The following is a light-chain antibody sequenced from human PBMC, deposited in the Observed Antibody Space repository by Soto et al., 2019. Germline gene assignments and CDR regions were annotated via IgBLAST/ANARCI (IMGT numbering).Light chain of an antibody. Sequence: QSVLIQPPSASGSPGQSVAISCTGTSSDVGGYNYVSWYQQHPGKAPKLMIYEVNKRPSGVPDRFSGSKSGNTASLTVSGLQAEDEADYYCSSYAGSSNVFGTGTKLTV. V-gene: IGLV2-8*01. J-gene: IGLJ1*01. CDR3: SSYAGSSNV. CDR1: SSDVGGYNY. CDR2: EVN.